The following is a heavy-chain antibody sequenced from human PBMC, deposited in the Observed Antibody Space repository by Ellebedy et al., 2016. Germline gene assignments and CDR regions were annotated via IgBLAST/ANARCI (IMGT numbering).Heavy chain of an antibody. V-gene: IGHV1-8*01. CDR1: GYTFTNYD. Sequence: ASVKVSCXTSGYTFTNYDINWVRQATGQGLEWLGWMNANSGSTGYAQQFQGRVTMTRDTSIRTAYMELSSLRSDDTAIYYCARVHDGYHTRDFDYWGQGTLVTVSS. D-gene: IGHD5-24*01. CDR2: MNANSGST. J-gene: IGHJ4*02. CDR3: ARVHDGYHTRDFDY.